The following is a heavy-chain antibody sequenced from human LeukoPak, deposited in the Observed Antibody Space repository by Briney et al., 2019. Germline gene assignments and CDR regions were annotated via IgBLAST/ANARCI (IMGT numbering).Heavy chain of an antibody. D-gene: IGHD4-23*01. CDR3: ARGYAGTLFY. V-gene: IGHV3-48*03. CDR1: GFTFSSYE. Sequence: GGSLRLSCAASGFTFSSYEMNWVRQAPGKGLEWVSYISSSGSTIYYADSVKGRFTISRDNAKNSLYVQMNSLRAEDTAVYYCARGYAGTLFYWGQGTLVTVSS. J-gene: IGHJ4*02. CDR2: ISSSGSTI.